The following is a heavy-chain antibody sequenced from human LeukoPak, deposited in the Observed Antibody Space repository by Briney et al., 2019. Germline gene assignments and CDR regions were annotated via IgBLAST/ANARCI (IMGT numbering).Heavy chain of an antibody. D-gene: IGHD3-10*01. V-gene: IGHV3-15*01. CDR2: IKSKTDGETT. CDR3: TTDLGTYYHGSQRLIPIDY. J-gene: IGHJ4*02. Sequence: GGSLRLSCVDSGFTFTNAWMSWVRQAPGKGLEWIGRIKSKTDGETTNYAEPVRGRFTISRDDSKSAVYLQMNSLKIEDTAVYYCTTDLGTYYHGSQRLIPIDYWGQGTLVAVSS. CDR1: GFTFTNAW.